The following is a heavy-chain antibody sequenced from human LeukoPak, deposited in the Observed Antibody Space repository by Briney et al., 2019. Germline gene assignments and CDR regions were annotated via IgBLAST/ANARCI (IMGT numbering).Heavy chain of an antibody. Sequence: SVKVSCKASGGTFSSYAISWVRPAPGQGLEWMGGIIPIFGTANYAQKFQGRVTITADESTSTAYMELSSLRSEDTAVYYCATRDHYQLLLDYYYYYMDVWGKGTTVTVSS. CDR2: IIPIFGTA. CDR1: GGTFSSYA. V-gene: IGHV1-69*13. J-gene: IGHJ6*03. CDR3: ATRDHYQLLLDYYYYYMDV. D-gene: IGHD2-2*01.